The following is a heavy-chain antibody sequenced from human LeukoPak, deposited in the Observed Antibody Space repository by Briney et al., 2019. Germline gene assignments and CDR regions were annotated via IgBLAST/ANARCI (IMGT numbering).Heavy chain of an antibody. CDR3: AKDRRRGSSPDGNYYYNDLDV. J-gene: IGHJ6*02. D-gene: IGHD5-18*01. V-gene: IGHV3-43*02. CDR1: GFTFDDYA. CDR2: ISGDGGST. Sequence: GGSLRLSCAASGFTFDDYAMHWARQAPGKGLDWVSLISGDGGSTYYADSVKGRFTISRDSSKNSLYLQMNSLRTEDTALYYCAKDRRRGSSPDGNYYYNDLDVWGQGTTVTASS.